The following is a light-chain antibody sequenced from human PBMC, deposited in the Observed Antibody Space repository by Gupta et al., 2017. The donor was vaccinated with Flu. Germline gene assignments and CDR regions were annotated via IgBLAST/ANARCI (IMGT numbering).Light chain of an antibody. V-gene: IGKV2-28*01. Sequence: TPGEPASISCRSSQSLLHSNGKTYLDWYLQRPGQPPQLLIYMASNRAFGVPDRFSGSGSGTDFTLRISRGEAEDVGVYYCMQALQIPPWTFGQGTRVDI. CDR3: MQALQIPPWT. CDR1: QSLLHSNGKTY. J-gene: IGKJ1*01. CDR2: MAS.